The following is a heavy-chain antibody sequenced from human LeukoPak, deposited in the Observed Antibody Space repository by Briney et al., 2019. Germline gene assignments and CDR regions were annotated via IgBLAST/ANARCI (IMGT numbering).Heavy chain of an antibody. J-gene: IGHJ4*02. CDR2: IYYSGST. CDR3: ARRRDLFDY. V-gene: IGHV4-39*01. Sequence: WVRQPPGKGLEWIGSIYYSGSTYYNPSLKSRVTISVDTSKNQFSLKLSSVTAADTAVYYCARRRDLFDYWGQGTLVTVSS.